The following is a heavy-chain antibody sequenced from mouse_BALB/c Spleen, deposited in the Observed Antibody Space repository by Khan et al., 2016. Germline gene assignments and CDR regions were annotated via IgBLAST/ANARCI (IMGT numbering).Heavy chain of an antibody. D-gene: IGHD3-2*02. CDR2: ISSGGSS. J-gene: IGHJ2*01. Sequence: EVELVESGGGLVKPGGSLKLSCAASGFTFSSYAMSWVRQTPEKRLEWVASISSGGSSFYPDLFKDRFTISTDNARNNLYLQMSSLRSEDTAMYYCASQVYYVDYWGQGTTLTVSS. CDR1: GFTFSSYA. CDR3: ASQVYYVDY. V-gene: IGHV5-6-5*01.